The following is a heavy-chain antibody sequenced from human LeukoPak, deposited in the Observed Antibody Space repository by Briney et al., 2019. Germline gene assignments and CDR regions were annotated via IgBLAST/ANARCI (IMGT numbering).Heavy chain of an antibody. CDR1: GDIFNSYS. J-gene: IGHJ6*03. V-gene: IGHV1-69*05. D-gene: IGHD1-26*01. CDR2: IIPIFGST. CDR3: ARVGRSRGSLPNSYYYMDV. Sequence: ASVKVSCNASGDIFNSYSVSWVRQAPGQGLEWMGGIIPIFGSTNYAQKFQGRVTIATDQSTRTAYMELNSLSSDDTAVYYCARVGRSRGSLPNSYYYMDVWGKGTTVTVSS.